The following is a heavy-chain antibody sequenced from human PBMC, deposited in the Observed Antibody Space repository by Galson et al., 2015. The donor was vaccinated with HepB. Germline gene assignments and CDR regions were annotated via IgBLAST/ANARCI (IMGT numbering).Heavy chain of an antibody. D-gene: IGHD3-3*01. Sequence: SLRLSCAASGFTVSSNYMTWVRQAPGKGLEWVSVLYSGGTTYYADSVKGRFTISRDNSKNTLYLQMNRLRAEDTAVYYCARDYYDFWSGYRWKECILGCGMDVWGQGTTVTVSS. J-gene: IGHJ6*02. CDR1: GFTVSSNY. V-gene: IGHV3-66*01. CDR3: ARDYYDFWSGYRWKECILGCGMDV. CDR2: LYSGGTT.